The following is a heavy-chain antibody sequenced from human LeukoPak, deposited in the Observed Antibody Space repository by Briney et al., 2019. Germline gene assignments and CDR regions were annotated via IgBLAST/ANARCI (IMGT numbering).Heavy chain of an antibody. D-gene: IGHD6-19*01. CDR3: ARDSSGWTPFDY. CDR2: INWNGGNT. V-gene: IGHV3-20*04. CDR1: GFTFDGYG. J-gene: IGHJ4*02. Sequence: PGGSLRLSCAASGFTFDGYGMSWVRQAPGKGLEWVSGINWNGGNTGYADSVKGRFTISRDNAKNSLYLQMNSLRAEDTALYYCARDSSGWTPFDYWGQGTLVTVSS.